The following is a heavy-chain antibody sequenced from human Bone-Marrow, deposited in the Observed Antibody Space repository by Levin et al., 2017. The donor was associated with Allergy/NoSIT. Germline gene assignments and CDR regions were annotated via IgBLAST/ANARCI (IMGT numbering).Heavy chain of an antibody. V-gene: IGHV4-59*01. J-gene: IGHJ5*02. CDR2: IYYSGNT. D-gene: IGHD6-25*01. Sequence: SCAVSGGSISDNYWSWIRQPPGKGLEWIGFIYYSGNTKYNPSLESRATISADTSMNQVSLKVTSVTAADTAVYFCARVDWGISGDTENWFDPWGRGMLVIVSS. CDR3: ARVDWGISGDTENWFDP. CDR1: GGSISDNY.